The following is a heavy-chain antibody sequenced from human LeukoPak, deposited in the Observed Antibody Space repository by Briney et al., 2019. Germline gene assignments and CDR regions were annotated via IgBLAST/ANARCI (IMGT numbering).Heavy chain of an antibody. D-gene: IGHD5-18*01. J-gene: IGHJ6*03. CDR1: GFTFSSYA. V-gene: IGHV3-23*01. Sequence: GGSLRLSCAASGFTFSSYAMSWVRQAPGKGLEWVSAISGSGASTYYADSVKGRFTISRDNSKNTLYLQMNSLRAEDTAVYYCAKCGIQLWLHGYYYYMDVWGKGTTVTVSS. CDR3: AKCGIQLWLHGYYYYMDV. CDR2: ISGSGAST.